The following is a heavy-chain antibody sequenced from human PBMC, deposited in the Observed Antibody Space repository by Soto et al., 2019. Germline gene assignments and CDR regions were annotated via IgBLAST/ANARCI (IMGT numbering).Heavy chain of an antibody. V-gene: IGHV1-8*01. CDR3: ASDMSTT. J-gene: IGHJ5*02. CDR1: GYTFTSHD. D-gene: IGHD2-2*01. Sequence: QVQLVQSGAEVKKPGASVKVSCKASGYTFTSHDINWMRQATGQGLEWMGWMNPNRGHTNYAQKFQGRVTMTMDTSISTAYMEVTSLRSEDTAIYYCASDMSTTWGQGTLVTVSS. CDR2: MNPNRGHT.